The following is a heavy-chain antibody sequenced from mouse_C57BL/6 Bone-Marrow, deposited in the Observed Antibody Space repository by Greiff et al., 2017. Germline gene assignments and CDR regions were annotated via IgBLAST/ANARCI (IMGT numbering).Heavy chain of an antibody. D-gene: IGHD1-1*01. J-gene: IGHJ1*03. CDR2: INPNYGTT. CDR3: AAFTTVVATRYFDV. V-gene: IGHV1-39*01. CDR1: GYSFTDYN. Sequence: EVQLQQSGPELVKPGASVKISCKASGYSFTDYNMNWVKQSNGKSLEWIGVINPNYGTTSYNQKFKGKATLTVDQSSSTAYMQLNSLTSEDSAVYYCAAFTTVVATRYFDVWGTGTTVTVSS.